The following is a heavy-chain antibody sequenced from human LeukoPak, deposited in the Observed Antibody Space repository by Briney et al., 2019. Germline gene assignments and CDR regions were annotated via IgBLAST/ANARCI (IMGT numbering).Heavy chain of an antibody. V-gene: IGHV3-23*01. CDR1: GFTFSSYA. J-gene: IGHJ6*03. CDR3: ARLRYYGSGSYKKRGGYYYYYMDV. D-gene: IGHD3-10*01. CDR2: ISGSGGST. Sequence: GGSLRLSCAASGFTFSSYAMSWVRQAPGKGLEWVSAISGSGGSTYYADSVKGRFTISRDNSKNTLYLQMNSLRAEDTAVYYCARLRYYGSGSYKKRGGYYYYYMDVWGKGTTVTISS.